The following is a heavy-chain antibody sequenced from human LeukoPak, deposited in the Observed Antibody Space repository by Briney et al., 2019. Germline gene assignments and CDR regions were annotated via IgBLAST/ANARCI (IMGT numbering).Heavy chain of an antibody. CDR2: IYYSGST. D-gene: IGHD3-10*01. J-gene: IGHJ5*02. Sequence: SETLSLTCTVSGGSISSSSYYWGWIRQPPGKGLEWIGSIYYSGSTYYNPSLKSRVTISVDTSKNQFSLKLSSVTAADTAVYYCARGRGELWFGELHNWFDPWGQGTLVTVSS. CDR1: GGSISSSSYY. CDR3: ARGRGELWFGELHNWFDP. V-gene: IGHV4-39*07.